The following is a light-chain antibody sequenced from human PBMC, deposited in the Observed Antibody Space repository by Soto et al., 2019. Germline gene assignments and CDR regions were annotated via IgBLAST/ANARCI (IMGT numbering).Light chain of an antibody. V-gene: IGKV3D-20*02. CDR2: DAS. Sequence: EIVLTQSPGTLSLAPGERATLSCRASQSVSGNHLAWYQQKPGQAPRLLIYDASFRATGIPARFSGSGSGTDFTLTISSLEPEDFAVYYCQLSQQRSDWPPITFGQGTRLDIK. CDR3: QLSQQRSDWPPIT. J-gene: IGKJ5*01. CDR1: QSVSGNH.